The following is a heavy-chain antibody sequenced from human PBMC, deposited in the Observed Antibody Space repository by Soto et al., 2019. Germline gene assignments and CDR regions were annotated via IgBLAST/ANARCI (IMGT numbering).Heavy chain of an antibody. Sequence: QVRLQQWGAGLLKPSETLPLTCAVYGGSFSDYYWCWIRQPPGKGLEWIGEINHSGRTNYNPPLKSRVTIAVDTSKHQFSRKLNSVTAADTAVYYCARESPSRYFDLWGRGTPVTVSS. CDR3: ARESPSRYFDL. CDR2: INHSGRT. V-gene: IGHV4-34*01. J-gene: IGHJ2*01. CDR1: GGSFSDYY.